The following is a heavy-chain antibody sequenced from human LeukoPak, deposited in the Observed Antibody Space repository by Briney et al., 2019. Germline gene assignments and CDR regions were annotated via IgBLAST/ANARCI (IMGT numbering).Heavy chain of an antibody. J-gene: IGHJ6*02. Sequence: ASVKVSCKVSGYTLTELSMHWVRQAPGKGREWMGGFDPEDGETIYAQKFQGRVTMTEDTSTDTAYMELSSLRSEDTAVYYCATSGPGLLWFGELLLNAWGQGTTVTVSS. V-gene: IGHV1-24*01. D-gene: IGHD3-10*01. CDR3: ATSGPGLLWFGELLLNA. CDR2: FDPEDGET. CDR1: GYTLTELS.